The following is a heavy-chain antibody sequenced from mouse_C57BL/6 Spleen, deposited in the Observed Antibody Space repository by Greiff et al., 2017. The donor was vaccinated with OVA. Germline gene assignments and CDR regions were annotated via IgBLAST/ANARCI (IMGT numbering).Heavy chain of an antibody. Sequence: EVKVEESGGGLVQPGGSMKLSCAASGFTFSDAWMDWVRQSPEKGLEWVAEIRNKANNHATYYAESVKGRFTISRDDSKSSVYLQMNSLRAEDTGIYYCTRGIYYGNYRNAMDDWGQGTSVTVSS. D-gene: IGHD2-1*01. J-gene: IGHJ4*01. V-gene: IGHV6-6*01. CDR3: TRGIYYGNYRNAMDD. CDR1: GFTFSDAW. CDR2: IRNKANNHAT.